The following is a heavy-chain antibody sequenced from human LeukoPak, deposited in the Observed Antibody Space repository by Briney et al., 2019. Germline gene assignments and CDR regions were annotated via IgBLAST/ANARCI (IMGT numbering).Heavy chain of an antibody. CDR1: GFTFSSYE. Sequence: PGGSLRLSCAASGFTFSSYEMNWVRQDPGKGLVWVSFINPDGSTTNYADSVKGRFTISRDNAKNALYLQMNSLRAEDTAVYYCARVGVLSSSWLLYWGQGTLVTVSS. CDR3: ARVGVLSSSWLLY. CDR2: INPDGSTT. V-gene: IGHV3-74*01. J-gene: IGHJ4*02. D-gene: IGHD6-13*01.